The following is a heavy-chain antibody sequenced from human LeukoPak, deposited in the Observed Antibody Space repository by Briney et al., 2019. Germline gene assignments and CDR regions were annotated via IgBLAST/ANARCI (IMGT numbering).Heavy chain of an antibody. V-gene: IGHV3-23*01. CDR2: ISGSGGST. CDR3: AKDGSSWYSPNDH. D-gene: IGHD6-13*01. J-gene: IGHJ4*02. CDR1: GFTFSSYA. Sequence: GGSLRLSCAASGFTFSSYAMSWVRQAPGRGLEWVSAISGSGGSTYYADSVKGRFTISRDNSKNTLYLQMNSLRAEDTAVYYCAKDGSSWYSPNDHWGQGTLVTVSS.